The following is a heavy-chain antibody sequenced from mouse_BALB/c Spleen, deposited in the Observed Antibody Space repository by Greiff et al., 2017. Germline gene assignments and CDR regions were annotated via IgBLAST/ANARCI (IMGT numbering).Heavy chain of an antibody. CDR2: ISYDGSN. Sequence: EVKLVESGPGLVKPSQSLSLTCSVTGYSITSGYYWNWIRQFPGNKLEWMGYISYDGSNNYNPSLKNRISITRDTSKNQFFLKLNSVTTEDTATYYCAREGITGYFDYWGQGTTLTVSS. CDR3: AREGITGYFDY. CDR1: GYSITSGYY. J-gene: IGHJ2*01. D-gene: IGHD1-1*01. V-gene: IGHV3-6*02.